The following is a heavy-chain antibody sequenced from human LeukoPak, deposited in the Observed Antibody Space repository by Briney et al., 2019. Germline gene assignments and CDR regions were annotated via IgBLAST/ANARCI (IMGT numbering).Heavy chain of an antibody. V-gene: IGHV1-69*13. D-gene: IGHD2-2*01. J-gene: IGHJ5*02. CDR2: IIPIFGPA. CDR1: GGTSTIFA. CDR3: ARDLGYCSSTSCYGDSDWFDP. Sequence: SVKASCKVYGGTSTIFATSWERPAPGQWIGWVGGIIPIFGPANYTRTCQERVTITADESTSTAYMELSSLRSEDTAVYYCARDLGYCSSTSCYGDSDWFDPWGQGTLVTVSS.